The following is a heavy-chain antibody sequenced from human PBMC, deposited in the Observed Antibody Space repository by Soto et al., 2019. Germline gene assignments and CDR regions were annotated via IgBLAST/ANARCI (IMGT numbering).Heavy chain of an antibody. V-gene: IGHV1-24*01. Sequence: ASVKVSFKISGYTLAEISMQWVRQAPGKGLEWMGGFDPEDGETKNAQKFQGRVTLTEDTSTDTAYMDLSSLRSDDTAVYYCAAVIYSSNWYGYWGQGTPVTVSS. J-gene: IGHJ4*02. CDR2: FDPEDGET. CDR3: AAVIYSSNWYGY. CDR1: GYTLAEIS. D-gene: IGHD6-13*01.